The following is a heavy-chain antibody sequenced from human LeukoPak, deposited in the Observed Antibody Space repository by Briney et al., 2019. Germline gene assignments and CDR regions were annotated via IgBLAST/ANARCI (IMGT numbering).Heavy chain of an antibody. CDR3: ASKMATPDPDY. J-gene: IGHJ4*02. Sequence: SGGSLRLPCAASGFTFSNYGMHWVRQAPGKGLEWVAVKWYDGGNKYYADSVKGRFTISRDNSKNTLYLQMNSLRAEDTAVYYCASKMATPDPDYWGQGTLVTVSS. V-gene: IGHV3-30*02. CDR2: KWYDGGNK. D-gene: IGHD5-24*01. CDR1: GFTFSNYG.